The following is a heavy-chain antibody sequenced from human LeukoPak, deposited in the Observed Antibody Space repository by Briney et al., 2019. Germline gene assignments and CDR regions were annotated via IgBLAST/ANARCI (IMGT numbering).Heavy chain of an antibody. V-gene: IGHV4-59*01. D-gene: IGHD5-18*01. CDR1: GGSISSYY. J-gene: IGHJ6*03. CDR3: ARDYLDTAMVTENYYYMDV. CDR2: IYYSGST. Sequence: SETLSLTCTVSGGSISSYYWSWIRQPPGKGLEWIGYIYYSGSTNYNPSLKSRVTISVDTSKNQFSLKLSSVTAADTAVYYCARDYLDTAMVTENYYYMDVWGKGTTVTVSS.